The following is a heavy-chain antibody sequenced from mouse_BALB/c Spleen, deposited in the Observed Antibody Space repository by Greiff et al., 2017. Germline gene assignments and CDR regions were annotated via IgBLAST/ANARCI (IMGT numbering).Heavy chain of an antibody. CDR2: IDPYYGGT. J-gene: IGHJ4*01. CDR3: ARKDNRYDDYAMDY. CDR1: GYSFTGYN. V-gene: IGHV1-39*01. Sequence: VHVKQSGPELEKPGASVKISCKASGYSFTGYNMNWVKQSNGKSLEWIGNIDPYYGGTSYNQKFKGKATLTVDKSSSTAYMQLKSLTSEDSAVYYCARKDNRYDDYAMDYWGQGTSVTVSS. D-gene: IGHD2-14*01.